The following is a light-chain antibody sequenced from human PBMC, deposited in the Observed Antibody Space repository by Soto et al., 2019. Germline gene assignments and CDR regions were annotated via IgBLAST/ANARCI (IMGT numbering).Light chain of an antibody. V-gene: IGLV2-11*01. J-gene: IGLJ1*01. CDR3: CSFAGSPLYV. CDR2: DVT. CDR1: SNDVGGYNY. Sequence: QSALAQPRSVSGSPGQSVTISCTGTSNDVGGYNYVSWYQQHPGNVPRLMIYDVTKRPSGVPDRFSGSKSGNTASLTISGLQADDEADYYCCSFAGSPLYVFGTGTKV.